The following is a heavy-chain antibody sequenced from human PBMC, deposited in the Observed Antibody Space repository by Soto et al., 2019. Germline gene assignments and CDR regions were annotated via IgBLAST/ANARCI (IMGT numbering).Heavy chain of an antibody. CDR3: ARAWFGDGYFDY. CDR1: GGSIGGRGYY. D-gene: IGHD3-10*01. CDR2: IYYGGST. V-gene: IGHV4-31*03. J-gene: IGHJ4*02. Sequence: PSETLSLTSTVSGGSIGGRGYYCSWIRQHPGKGLEWIGYIYYGGSTYYNPSLKSRVTISVDTSKNQFSLKLSSVTAADTAVYYCARAWFGDGYFDYWGQGTLVTVSS.